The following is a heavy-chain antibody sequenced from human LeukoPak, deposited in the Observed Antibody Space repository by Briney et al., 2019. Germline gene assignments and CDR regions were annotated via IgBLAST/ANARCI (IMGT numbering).Heavy chain of an antibody. Sequence: SETLSLTCAVYGGSFSGYYWSWIRQPPGKGLEWIGEINHSGSTNYNPSLKSRVTISVDTSKNQFSLKLSSVTAADTAVYYCARGFSNLPLIGYYRYGGHDYWGQGTLVTVSS. V-gene: IGHV4-34*01. CDR2: INHSGST. D-gene: IGHD3-9*01. CDR1: GGSFSGYY. CDR3: ARGFSNLPLIGYYRYGGHDY. J-gene: IGHJ4*02.